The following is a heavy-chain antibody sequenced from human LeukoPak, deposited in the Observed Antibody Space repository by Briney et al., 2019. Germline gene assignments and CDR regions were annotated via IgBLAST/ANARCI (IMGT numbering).Heavy chain of an antibody. Sequence: GGSLRLSCAASGFTFSSFDMHWVRQLTGQGLEWVSTIGTASGTYYPGSVEGRFTLSRDNAKNSLYLQMNSLTAGDTAVYYCARGPPRGKYYYMDVWGKGTTVTVSS. CDR1: GFTFSSFD. CDR2: IGTASGT. J-gene: IGHJ6*03. V-gene: IGHV3-13*01. CDR3: ARGPPRGKYYYMDV. D-gene: IGHD1-1*01.